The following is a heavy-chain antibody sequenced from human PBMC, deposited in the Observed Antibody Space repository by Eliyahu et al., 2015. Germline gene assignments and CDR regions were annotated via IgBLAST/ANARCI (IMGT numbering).Heavy chain of an antibody. CDR3: ARGSYAGYCTSAHCYDLPSSHYGMDV. CDR1: GGTFGSND. CDR2: IIPILNTG. J-gene: IGHJ6*02. Sequence: EVKKPGSSVKVSCKASGGTFGSNDINWVRQAPGQGLXWMGRIIPILNTGRYAQKLQGRVTITADKSTSTAYMELSSLTSEDTAVYYCARGSYAGYCTSAHCYDLPSSHYGMDVWGQGTAVTVSS. D-gene: IGHD2-2*01. V-gene: IGHV1-69*04.